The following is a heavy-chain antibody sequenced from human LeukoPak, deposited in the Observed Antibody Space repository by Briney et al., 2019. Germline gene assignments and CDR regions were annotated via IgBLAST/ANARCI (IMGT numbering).Heavy chain of an antibody. CDR1: GGSNSSSNYY. Sequence: SETLSLTCTVSGGSNSSSNYYWGWVRQPPGKGLEWIGTIFYNGGTQYSPSLKSRVTISVDTSKNQFSLKLTSVTAADTAVYYCARTKEYYYDSSTYSYYFDYWGQGTLVTVSS. CDR2: IFYNGGT. J-gene: IGHJ4*02. V-gene: IGHV4-39*07. CDR3: ARTKEYYYDSSTYSYYFDY. D-gene: IGHD3-22*01.